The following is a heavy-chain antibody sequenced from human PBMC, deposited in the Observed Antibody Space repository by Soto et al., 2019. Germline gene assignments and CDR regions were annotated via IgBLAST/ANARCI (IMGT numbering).Heavy chain of an antibody. CDR1: GGSISSGGYY. V-gene: IGHV4-31*03. Sequence: PSGTLSLTCTVSGGSISSGGYYWSWIRQHPGKGLEWIGYIYYSGSTYYNPSLKSRVTISVDTSKNQFSLKLSSVTAADTAVYYCARALTIFGIFANWFDPWGQGTLVTVSS. CDR2: IYYSGST. J-gene: IGHJ5*02. CDR3: ARALTIFGIFANWFDP. D-gene: IGHD3-3*01.